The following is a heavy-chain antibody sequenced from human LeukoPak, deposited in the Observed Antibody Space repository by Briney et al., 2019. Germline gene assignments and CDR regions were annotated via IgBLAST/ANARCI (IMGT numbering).Heavy chain of an antibody. D-gene: IGHD6-13*01. V-gene: IGHV3-74*01. CDR1: GFPFSNYW. Sequence: GGSLRLSCAASGFPFSNYWMHWVRQAPGKRLVWVSRVNSDGSTTNYADSVKGRFTISRDNAENTLYMRMNSLRPEDTAVYYCARGYYSSSRFDSWGQGTLVTVSS. CDR3: ARGYYSSSRFDS. J-gene: IGHJ4*02. CDR2: VNSDGSTT.